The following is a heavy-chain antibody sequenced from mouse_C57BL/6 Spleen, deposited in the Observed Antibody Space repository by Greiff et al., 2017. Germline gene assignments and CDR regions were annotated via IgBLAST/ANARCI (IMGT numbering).Heavy chain of an antibody. Sequence: EVQRVESGPGLVKPSQSLSLTCSVTGYSITSGYYWNWIRQFPGNKLEWMGYISYDGSNNYNPSLKNRISITRDPSKNQFFLKLNSVTTEDTATYYCAKFITTVVSYFDVWGTGTTVTVSS. V-gene: IGHV3-6*01. CDR3: AKFITTVVSYFDV. J-gene: IGHJ1*03. CDR2: ISYDGSN. CDR1: GYSITSGYY. D-gene: IGHD1-1*01.